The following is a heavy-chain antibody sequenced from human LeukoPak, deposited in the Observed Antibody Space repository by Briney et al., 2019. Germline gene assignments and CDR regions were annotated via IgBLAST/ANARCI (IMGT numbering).Heavy chain of an antibody. CDR2: ISGSGGST. CDR3: AKDIGSSSSDPTFDY. V-gene: IGHV3-23*01. CDR1: GFTFSSYG. Sequence: GGSLRLSCAASGFTFSSYGMSWVRQAPGKGLEWVSAISGSGGSTYYADSVKGRFTISRDNSKNTLYLQMNSLRAEDMALYYCAKDIGSSSSDPTFDYWGQGTLVTVSS. D-gene: IGHD6-6*01. J-gene: IGHJ4*02.